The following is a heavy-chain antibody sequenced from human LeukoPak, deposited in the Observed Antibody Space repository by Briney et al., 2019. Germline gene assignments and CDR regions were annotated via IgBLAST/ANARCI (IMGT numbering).Heavy chain of an antibody. CDR3: AKDGFCSSTSCYPNHFNS. V-gene: IGHV3-30*18. J-gene: IGHJ4*02. CDR1: GFTSSHYA. D-gene: IGHD2-2*03. CDR2: ISNDGSFK. Sequence: GGSLRLSCAASGFTSSHYAMHWVRQAPGKGLEWVALISNDGSFKLYADSVKGRFTISRDDSKNTLDLQLSSLRAEDTAVYYCAKDGFCSSTSCYPNHFNSWGQGTLVTVSS.